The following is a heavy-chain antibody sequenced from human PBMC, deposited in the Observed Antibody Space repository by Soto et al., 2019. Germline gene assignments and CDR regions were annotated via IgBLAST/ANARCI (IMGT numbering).Heavy chain of an antibody. CDR2: IKQDGSEK. J-gene: IGHJ5*02. V-gene: IGHV3-7*01. Sequence: EVQLVESGGGLVQPGGSLRLSCAASGFTFSSYWMSWVRQAPGKGLEWVANIKQDGSEKYYEDSVKGRFTISRDNAKNSLYLQMNSLRAEDTAVYYCARDWHCTNGVCSDWFDPWGQGTLVTVSS. CDR3: ARDWHCTNGVCSDWFDP. CDR1: GFTFSSYW. D-gene: IGHD2-8*01.